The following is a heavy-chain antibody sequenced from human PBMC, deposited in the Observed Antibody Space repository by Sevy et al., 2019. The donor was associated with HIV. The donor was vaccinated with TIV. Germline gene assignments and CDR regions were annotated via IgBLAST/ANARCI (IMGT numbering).Heavy chain of an antibody. CDR1: GFTFDDYA. D-gene: IGHD1-26*01. CDR3: AKSTVGATTGGGAFDI. CDR2: ISWNSGSI. V-gene: IGHV3-9*01. J-gene: IGHJ3*02. Sequence: SLRLSCAASGFTFDDYAMHWVRQAPGKGLEWVSGISWNSGSIGYADSVKGRFTISRDNAKNSLYLQMNSLRAEDTALYYCAKSTVGATTGGGAFDIWGQGTMVTVSS.